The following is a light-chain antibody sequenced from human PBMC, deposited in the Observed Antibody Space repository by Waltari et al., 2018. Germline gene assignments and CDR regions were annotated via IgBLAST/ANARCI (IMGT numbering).Light chain of an antibody. CDR2: DVS. V-gene: IGLV2-14*03. CDR1: SSDVGAYNY. CDR3: SSYTSSSTLV. J-gene: IGLJ2*01. Sequence: QSALTQPASVSGSPGQSITISCTGTSSDVGAYNYVPWYQQHPGKAPKLMIYDVSNRPSGVSNRFSGSKSGNTASLTISGLQAEDEADYYCSSYTSSSTLVFGGGTKLTVL.